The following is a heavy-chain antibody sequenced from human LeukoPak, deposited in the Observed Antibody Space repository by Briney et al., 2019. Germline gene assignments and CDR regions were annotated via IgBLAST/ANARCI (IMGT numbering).Heavy chain of an antibody. CDR1: GFTVTDNY. J-gene: IGHJ4*02. Sequence: GGSLRLSCAASGFTVTDNYMSWVRQAPGKGLEWVSVIYSGGSTYYADSVKGRFTISRDNSKNTLYLQMNSLRAEDTAVYYCAREGNYYDSSGYHSGYFDYWGQGTLVTVSS. D-gene: IGHD3-22*01. CDR2: IYSGGST. CDR3: AREGNYYDSSGYHSGYFDY. V-gene: IGHV3-53*01.